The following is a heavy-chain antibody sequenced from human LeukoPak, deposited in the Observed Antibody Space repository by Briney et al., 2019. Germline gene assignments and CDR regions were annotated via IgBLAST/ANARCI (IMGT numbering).Heavy chain of an antibody. Sequence: PSETLSLTCTVSGGSTNSYFWTWIRQPPGKGLEWIGYIYCSGSTNYNPSLKSRVTISLDTSKNQFSLNLSSVTAADTAVYYCARDIRGYNYGWFDYWGQGTLVTVSS. CDR1: GGSTNSYF. CDR3: ARDIRGYNYGWFDY. V-gene: IGHV4-59*01. J-gene: IGHJ4*02. D-gene: IGHD5-18*01. CDR2: IYCSGST.